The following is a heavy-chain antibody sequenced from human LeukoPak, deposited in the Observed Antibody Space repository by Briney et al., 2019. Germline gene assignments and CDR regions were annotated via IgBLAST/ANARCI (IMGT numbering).Heavy chain of an antibody. V-gene: IGHV4-34*01. Sequence: SETLSLTCAVYGGSFSGYYWSWIRQPPGKGLEWIGEINHSGSTNYNPSLKSRVTISVDTSKNQFSLKLSSVTAADTAVYYCARGVSKTMVRGVISHGMDVWGQGTTVTVSS. CDR3: ARGVSKTMVRGVISHGMDV. J-gene: IGHJ6*02. D-gene: IGHD3-10*01. CDR2: INHSGST. CDR1: GGSFSGYY.